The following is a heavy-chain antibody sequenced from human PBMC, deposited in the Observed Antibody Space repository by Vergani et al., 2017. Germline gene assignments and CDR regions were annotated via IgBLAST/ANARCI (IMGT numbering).Heavy chain of an antibody. CDR1: GFTFADYA. V-gene: IGHV3-9*01. CDR3: VKDIAASGNYWYFDL. CDR2: INWNSDSI. Sequence: EVQLVESGGGLVQPGRSLRLSCAASGFTFADYAMHWVRQAPGKGLEWVSGINWNSDSIAYADSVKGRFTISRDNAKNFLYLQMNSLRAEDTALYYCVKDIAASGNYWYFDLWGRGTLVTVSS. D-gene: IGHD6-13*01. J-gene: IGHJ2*01.